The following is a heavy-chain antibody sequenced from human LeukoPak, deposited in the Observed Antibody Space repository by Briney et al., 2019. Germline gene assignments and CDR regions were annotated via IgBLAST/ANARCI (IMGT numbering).Heavy chain of an antibody. J-gene: IGHJ4*02. CDR2: IYYSGST. D-gene: IGHD1-26*01. V-gene: IGHV4-59*01. Sequence: GSLRLSCAASGFTFSSYAMSWIRQPPGKGLEWIGYIYYSGSTNYNPSLKSRVTISVDTSKNQFSLKLSSVTAADTAVYYCGFTRAGDSGSYSWGQGTLVTVSS. CDR1: GFTFSSYA. CDR3: GFTRAGDSGSYS.